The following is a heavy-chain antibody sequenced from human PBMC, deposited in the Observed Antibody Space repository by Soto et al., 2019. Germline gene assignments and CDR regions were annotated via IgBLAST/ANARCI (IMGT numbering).Heavy chain of an antibody. D-gene: IGHD6-13*01. CDR1: GGSISSYY. CDR3: ARDSSSWYPQYFDY. V-gene: IGHV4-4*07. Sequence: SETLSLTCTVSGGSISSYYWSWVRQPAGKGLEWIGRIYTSGSTNYNPSLKSRVTMSVDTSKNQFSLKLSSVTAADTAVYYCARDSSSWYPQYFDYWGQGTLVTVSS. CDR2: IYTSGST. J-gene: IGHJ4*02.